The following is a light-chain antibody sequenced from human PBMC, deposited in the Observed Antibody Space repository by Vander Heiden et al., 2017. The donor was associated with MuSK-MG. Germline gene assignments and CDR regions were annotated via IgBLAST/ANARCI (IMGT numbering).Light chain of an antibody. J-gene: IGKJ2*01. CDR3: QQCDTTPYT. CDR2: AAS. Sequence: DIQMTQSPSSLSASVGDRVTITCRASQSISSYLNWYQQKPVKAPKLLIYAASSLQSGVPSRFSGSGSGTDFTLTIIRLQPEDFATYYCQQCDTTPYTFGQGTKLEIK. V-gene: IGKV1-39*01. CDR1: QSISSY.